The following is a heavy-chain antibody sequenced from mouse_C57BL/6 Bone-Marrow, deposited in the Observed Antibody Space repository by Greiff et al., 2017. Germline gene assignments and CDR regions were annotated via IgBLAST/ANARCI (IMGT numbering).Heavy chain of an antibody. CDR3: THAYGGSSPYWYFDV. V-gene: IGHV1-5*01. CDR2: IYPGNSDT. CDR1: GYTFTSYW. J-gene: IGHJ1*03. D-gene: IGHD1-1*01. Sequence: EVHLVESGTVLARPGASVKMSCKTSGYTFTSYWMHWVKQRPGQGLEWIGAIYPGNSDTSYNQKFKGKAKLTAVTSASTAYMELSSLTNEDSAVYDGTHAYGGSSPYWYFDVWGTGTTVTGSS.